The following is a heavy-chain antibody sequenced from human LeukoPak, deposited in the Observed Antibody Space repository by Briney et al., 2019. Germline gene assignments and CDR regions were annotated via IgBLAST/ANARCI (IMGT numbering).Heavy chain of an antibody. V-gene: IGHV4-38-2*01. J-gene: IGHJ3*02. CDR1: GYSISSGYY. CDR3: ARRDAFDI. CDR2: IYHSGST. Sequence: PSETLSLTCAVSGYSISSGYYWGWIRQPPGKGLEWIGSIYHSGSTYYNPSLKSRVTISVDTSKNQFSLKLSSVTAADMAVYYCARRDAFDIWGQGTMVTVSS.